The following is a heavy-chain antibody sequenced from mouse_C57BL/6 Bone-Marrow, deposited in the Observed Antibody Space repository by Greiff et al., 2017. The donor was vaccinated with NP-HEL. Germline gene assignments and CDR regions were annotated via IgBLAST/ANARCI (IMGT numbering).Heavy chain of an antibody. D-gene: IGHD3-2*02. CDR1: GYTFTSYG. V-gene: IGHV1-81*01. CDR2: IYPRSGNT. Sequence: VQLQQSGAELARPGASVKLSCKASGYTFTSYGISWVKQRTGQGLEWIGEIYPRSGNTYYNEKFKGKATLTADKSSSTAYMELRSLTSEDSAVYFCARRRVQLRLGYWGQGTTLTVSS. CDR3: ARRRVQLRLGY. J-gene: IGHJ2*01.